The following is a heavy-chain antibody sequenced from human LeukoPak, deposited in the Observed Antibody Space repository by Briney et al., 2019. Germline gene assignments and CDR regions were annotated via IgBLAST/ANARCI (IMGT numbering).Heavy chain of an antibody. D-gene: IGHD6-19*01. J-gene: IGHJ3*02. Sequence: GGSLRLSCAASGFTFSSHGMHWVRQAPGKGLEWVAVIWYDGSNKFYADSVRGRFTISRDNSKNILYVQMNSLRAEDTAVYYCARGRGSGWYDAFDIWGQGTMVTVSS. V-gene: IGHV3-33*01. CDR2: IWYDGSNK. CDR3: ARGRGSGWYDAFDI. CDR1: GFTFSSHG.